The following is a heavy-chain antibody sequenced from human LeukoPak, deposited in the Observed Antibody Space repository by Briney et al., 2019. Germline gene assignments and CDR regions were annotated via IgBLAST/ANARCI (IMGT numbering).Heavy chain of an antibody. CDR1: GGSISSYY. Sequence: SETLSLTCTVSGGSISSYYWSWIRQPPGKGLGWIGYIYYSGSTNYNPSLKSRVTISVDTSKNQFSLKLSSVTAADTAVYYCARVQDGYCSGGSCYGGFDYWGQGTLVTVSS. J-gene: IGHJ4*02. CDR2: IYYSGST. CDR3: ARVQDGYCSGGSCYGGFDY. D-gene: IGHD2-15*01. V-gene: IGHV4-59*01.